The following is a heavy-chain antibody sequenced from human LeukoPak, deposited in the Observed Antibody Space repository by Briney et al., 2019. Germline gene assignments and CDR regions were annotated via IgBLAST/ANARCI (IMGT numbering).Heavy chain of an antibody. CDR3: APYSNYYYYYMDV. V-gene: IGHV3-23*01. Sequence: AGGSLRLSCAASGFTFSSYAMSWVRQAPGKGLEWVSAISGSGGSTYYADSVKGRFTISRDNSKNTLYLQMNSLRAEDTAVYYCAPYSNYYYYYMDVWGKGTTVTVSS. CDR1: GFTFSSYA. D-gene: IGHD4-11*01. CDR2: ISGSGGST. J-gene: IGHJ6*03.